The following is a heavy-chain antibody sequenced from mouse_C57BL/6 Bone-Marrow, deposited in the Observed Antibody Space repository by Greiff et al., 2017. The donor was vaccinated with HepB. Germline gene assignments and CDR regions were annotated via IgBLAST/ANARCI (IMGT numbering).Heavy chain of an antibody. V-gene: IGHV5-17*01. J-gene: IGHJ2*01. CDR2: ISSGSSTI. Sequence: EVKVEESGGGLVKPGGSLKLSCAASGFTFSDYGMHWVRQAPEKGLEWVAYISSGSSTIYYADTVKGRFTISRDNAKNTLFLQMTSLRSEDTAMYYCARDYGNGGYYFDYWGQGTTLTVSS. CDR1: GFTFSDYG. CDR3: ARDYGNGGYYFDY. D-gene: IGHD2-1*01.